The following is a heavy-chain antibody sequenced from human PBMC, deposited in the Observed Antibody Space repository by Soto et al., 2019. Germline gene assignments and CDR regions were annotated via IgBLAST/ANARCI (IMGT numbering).Heavy chain of an antibody. Sequence: QVQLVESGGGVVQPGRSLRLSCAASGFTFSSYGMHWVRQAPGKGLEWVAVIWYDGSNKYYADSVKGRFTISRDNSKNTLYLQMNSLRAEDTAVYYCARDYADRSGYFDYWGQGTLVTVSS. D-gene: IGHD3-22*01. CDR2: IWYDGSNK. CDR1: GFTFSSYG. V-gene: IGHV3-33*01. CDR3: ARDYADRSGYFDY. J-gene: IGHJ4*02.